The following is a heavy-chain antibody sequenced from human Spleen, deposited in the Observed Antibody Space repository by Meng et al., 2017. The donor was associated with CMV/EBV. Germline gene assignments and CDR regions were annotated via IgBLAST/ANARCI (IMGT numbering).Heavy chain of an antibody. D-gene: IGHD1-26*01. CDR2: IIPTVDVT. CDR3: AVSSGSYFGDYFDY. J-gene: IGHJ4*02. CDR1: GGNFNRFT. Sequence: SVKVSCKASGGNFNRFTISWVRQAPGQGLAWMGRIIPTVDVTNYAQKFQARVTITLDKSTSTVYMELSSLRSEDTAVYYCAVSSGSYFGDYFDYWGQGTLVTVSS. V-gene: IGHV1-69*02.